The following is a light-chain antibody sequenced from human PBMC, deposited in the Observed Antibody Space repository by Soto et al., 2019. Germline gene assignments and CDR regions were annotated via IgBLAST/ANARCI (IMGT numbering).Light chain of an antibody. CDR3: QALDSITPVV. V-gene: IGLV3-1*01. J-gene: IGLJ2*01. CDR1: KLGDKY. Sequence: SYELTQPPSVSVSPGQTASITCSGDKLGDKYACWYQQKPGQSTVLVIYQDSKLPSGIPERFSGSKSGNTATLTISGTQAIDEADYYCQALDSITPVVFGGGTKLTVL. CDR2: QDS.